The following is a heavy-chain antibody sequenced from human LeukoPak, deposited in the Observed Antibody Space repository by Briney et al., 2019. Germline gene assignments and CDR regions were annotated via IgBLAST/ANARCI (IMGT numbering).Heavy chain of an antibody. J-gene: IGHJ6*03. CDR3: AKDGYGSGSYYPRGYYYYYMDV. Sequence: GGSLRLSCAASGFTFSRYGMHCVRHAPGKGLEWVAFIRYDGSNKYYADSVKGRFTISRDNSKNTLYLQMNRLRAEDTAVYYCAKDGYGSGSYYPRGYYYYYMDVWGKGTTVTISS. D-gene: IGHD3-10*01. V-gene: IGHV3-30*02. CDR2: IRYDGSNK. CDR1: GFTFSRYG.